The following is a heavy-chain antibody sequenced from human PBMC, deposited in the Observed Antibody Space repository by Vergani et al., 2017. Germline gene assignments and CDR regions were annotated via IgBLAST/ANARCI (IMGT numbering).Heavy chain of an antibody. CDR1: GFTFSSYA. Sequence: EVQLLESGGGLVQPGGSLRLSCAASGFTFSSYAMSWVRQVPGKGLEWVSGISGSGVNTYYANSVKGRFTISRDNSKNTLYLQMNSLRADDTAVYYCAKGVYCSSTXCYEGRGYYYGMGVWGQGTTVTFSS. CDR3: AKGVYCSSTXCYEGRGYYYGMGV. D-gene: IGHD2-2*01. J-gene: IGHJ6*02. V-gene: IGHV3-23*01. CDR2: ISGSGVNT.